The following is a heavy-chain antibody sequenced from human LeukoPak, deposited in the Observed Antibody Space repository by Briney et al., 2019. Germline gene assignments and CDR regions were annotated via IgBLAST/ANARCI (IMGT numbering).Heavy chain of an antibody. D-gene: IGHD2-21*01. CDR1: GGSITSGSYY. J-gene: IGHJ5*02. CDR3: ARGSCGVNCPKFNWLDT. CDR2: VYMNGHS. Sequence: SETLSLTCTVSGGSITSGSYYWTWIRQSAGGGLEWIGRVYMNGHSNSNPSLESRVTISVDTSNNQFSLNLASVTAADTARYFCARGSCGVNCPKFNWLDTWGQGILVTVSS. V-gene: IGHV4-61*02.